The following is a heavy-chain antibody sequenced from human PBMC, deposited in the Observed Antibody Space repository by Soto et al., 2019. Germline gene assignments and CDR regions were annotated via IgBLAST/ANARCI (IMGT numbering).Heavy chain of an antibody. D-gene: IGHD2-15*01. CDR2: ISSNGGST. CDR1: GFTFSSYA. Sequence: EVQLVESGGGLVQPGGSLRLSCAASGFTFSSYAMHWVRQAPGKGLEYVSAISSNGGSTYYANSVKGRFTISRDNSKNTLYLQMGSLRAEDMAVYYCARYCSGGSCPLDYCGQGTLVTVSS. CDR3: ARYCSGGSCPLDY. V-gene: IGHV3-64*01. J-gene: IGHJ4*02.